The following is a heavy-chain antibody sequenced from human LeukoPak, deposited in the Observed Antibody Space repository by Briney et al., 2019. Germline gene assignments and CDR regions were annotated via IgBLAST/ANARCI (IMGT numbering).Heavy chain of an antibody. V-gene: IGHV3-23*01. CDR2: ISGSGSST. Sequence: GGSLRLSCAASGFTFSSYAMSWVHQAPGKGLEWVSSISGSGSSTYYADSVKDRFTISRDSSKNTIYLQMNSLRAEDTAVYYCARAPFGYCSSTSCYWFDPWGQGTLVTVSS. CDR3: ARAPFGYCSSTSCYWFDP. D-gene: IGHD2-2*01. J-gene: IGHJ5*02. CDR1: GFTFSSYA.